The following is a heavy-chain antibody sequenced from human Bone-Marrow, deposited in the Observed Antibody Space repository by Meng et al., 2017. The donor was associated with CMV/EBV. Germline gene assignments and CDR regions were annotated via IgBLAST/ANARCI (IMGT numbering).Heavy chain of an antibody. J-gene: IGHJ5*02. Sequence: GSLRLSCAVYGGSFSGYYWSWIRQPPGKGLEWIGEINHSGSTNYNPSLKSRVTISVDTSKNQFSLKLSSVTAADTAVYYCARVQGYCSGGSCYRNWFDPWGQGTRITVSS. CDR1: GGSFSGYY. CDR2: INHSGST. D-gene: IGHD2-15*01. V-gene: IGHV4-34*01. CDR3: ARVQGYCSGGSCYRNWFDP.